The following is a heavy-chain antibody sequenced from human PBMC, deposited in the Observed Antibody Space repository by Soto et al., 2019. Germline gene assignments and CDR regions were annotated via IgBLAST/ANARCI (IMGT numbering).Heavy chain of an antibody. Sequence: QVQLVQSGAEVKKPGASVKVSCKSSGYTFTSYDINWVRQATGQGLEWMGWMNPNTGNTGYAQKFQGRITMNRDNSISTGYLELSSLRSEDTAVYYCASHPVGPLLGFYYLGQGTLVTVSS. CDR3: ASHPVGPLLGFYY. CDR2: MNPNTGNT. V-gene: IGHV1-8*01. J-gene: IGHJ4*02. D-gene: IGHD1-26*01. CDR1: GYTFTSYD.